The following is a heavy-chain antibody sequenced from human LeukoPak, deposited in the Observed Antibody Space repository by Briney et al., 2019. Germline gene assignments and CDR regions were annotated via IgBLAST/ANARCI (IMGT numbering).Heavy chain of an antibody. Sequence: ASVKVSCKVSGYTLTELSMHWVRQAPGKGLEWMGGFGPEDGETIYAQKFQGSVTMTEDTSTDTAYMELSSLRSEDTAVYYCATDLEGTYYDFWTAGFDPWGQGTLVTVSS. CDR3: ATDLEGTYYDFWTAGFDP. CDR2: FGPEDGET. D-gene: IGHD3-3*01. V-gene: IGHV1-24*01. J-gene: IGHJ5*02. CDR1: GYTLTELS.